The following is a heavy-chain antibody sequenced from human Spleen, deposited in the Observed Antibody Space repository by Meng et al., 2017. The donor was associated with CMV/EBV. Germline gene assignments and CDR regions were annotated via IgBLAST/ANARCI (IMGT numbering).Heavy chain of an antibody. CDR3: AGAGRTFEY. CDR2: IYHNGNT. V-gene: IGHV4-31*03. J-gene: IGHJ4*02. D-gene: IGHD1-14*01. Sequence: LTCTVSGGSISSGGYFWTWLRQHPGKALEWIGNIYHNGNTYYNPSLKSRLTISVDTSNHQFSLNLNSVTAADTAVYYCAGAGRTFEYWGQGALVTVSS. CDR1: GGSISSGGYF.